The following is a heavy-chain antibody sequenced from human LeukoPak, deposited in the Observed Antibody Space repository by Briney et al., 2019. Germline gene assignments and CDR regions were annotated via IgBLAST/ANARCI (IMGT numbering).Heavy chain of an antibody. D-gene: IGHD6-13*01. CDR3: AKAPPLGSTWYDSYMDV. J-gene: IGHJ6*03. CDR1: GFIFCSYA. Sequence: GGSLRLSCAASGFIFCSYAMHWVRQAPGKGLEWVAVISYVGSNKYYADSVKGRFTISRHNSKNTLYLQMNSLRAEDTAVYYCAKAPPLGSTWYDSYMDVWGKGTTVTVSS. CDR2: ISYVGSNK. V-gene: IGHV3-30*04.